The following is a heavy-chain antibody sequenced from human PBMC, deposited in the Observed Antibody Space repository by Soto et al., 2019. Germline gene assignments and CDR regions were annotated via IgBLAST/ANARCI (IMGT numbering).Heavy chain of an antibody. CDR2: INGDGSAA. Sequence: PGGSLRLSCAASGFTFSTYWMHWVRQAPGKGLVWVSRINGDGSAAHYADSVKGRFTISRDNAKNTLYLQMNSLRAEDTALYYCARREATDGVLDFWGQGTLVTVS. D-gene: IGHD3-16*01. CDR1: GFTFSTYW. J-gene: IGHJ4*02. CDR3: ARREATDGVLDF. V-gene: IGHV3-74*01.